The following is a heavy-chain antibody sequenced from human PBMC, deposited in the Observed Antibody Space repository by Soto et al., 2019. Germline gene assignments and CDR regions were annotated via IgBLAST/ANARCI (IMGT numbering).Heavy chain of an antibody. CDR2: IDPSDSYT. CDR1: GYSFTSYW. J-gene: IGHJ6*02. CDR3: ATHDYGGEYYYYYGMDV. V-gene: IGHV5-10-1*01. Sequence: PGESLKISCKGAGYSFTSYWISWVRQMNGKGLEWMGRIDPSDSYTNYSPSFQGHVTISADKSISTAYLQWSSLKASDTAMYYCATHDYGGEYYYYYGMDVWGQGTTVTVSS. D-gene: IGHD4-17*01.